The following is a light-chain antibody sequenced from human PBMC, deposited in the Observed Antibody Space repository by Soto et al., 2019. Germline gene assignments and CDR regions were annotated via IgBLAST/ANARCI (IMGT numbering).Light chain of an antibody. CDR2: GAS. Sequence: IQMTQSPSSLSASVGDRVAITCRATQSISDYLNWYQQKPGKALKLLIYGASNLQSGVPSRFSGSGSGTDFTLTISGLQPEDFAIYYCQQSYSSPFTFGPGTKVDVK. CDR1: QSISDY. CDR3: QQSYSSPFT. V-gene: IGKV1-39*01. J-gene: IGKJ3*01.